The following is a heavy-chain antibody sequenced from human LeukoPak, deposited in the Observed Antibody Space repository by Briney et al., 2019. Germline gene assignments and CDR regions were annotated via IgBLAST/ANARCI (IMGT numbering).Heavy chain of an antibody. V-gene: IGHV3-21*01. J-gene: IGHJ6*02. CDR3: ARDGRQYCSGGSCHYYGMDV. CDR2: XSSSSSYI. Sequence: GXGLXGVSXXSSSSSYIYYADSVKGRFTISRDNAKNSLYLQMNSLRAEDTAVYYCARDGRQYCSGGSCHYYGMDVWGQGTTVTASS. D-gene: IGHD2-15*01.